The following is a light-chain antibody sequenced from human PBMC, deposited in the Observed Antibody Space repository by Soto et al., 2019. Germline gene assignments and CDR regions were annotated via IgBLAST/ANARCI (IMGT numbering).Light chain of an antibody. Sequence: EIVLTQSPGTLSLSPGERATLSCRASQSVSSSYLAWYQQKPGQAPRLLIYGASSRATGIPDRFSGSGSGTDFTLTISSLEPEDFAVYYCQQYGSSPATFGGGTKVEMK. V-gene: IGKV3-20*01. CDR3: QQYGSSPAT. J-gene: IGKJ4*01. CDR1: QSVSSSY. CDR2: GAS.